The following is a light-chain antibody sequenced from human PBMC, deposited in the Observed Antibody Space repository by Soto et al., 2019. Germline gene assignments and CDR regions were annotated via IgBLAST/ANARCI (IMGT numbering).Light chain of an antibody. J-gene: IGLJ2*01. CDR3: AKWDDSLSSVI. V-gene: IGLV1-51*01. CDR1: SSNIGNDY. CDR2: DND. Sequence: QSVLTQPPSVSAAPGEKVSISCSGSSSNIGNDYVSWYQQLPGTAPKLLIYDNDKRPSGIPDRFSGSKSGTSATLGITGLQTGDEADYHCAKWDDSLSSVIFGGGTKLTVL.